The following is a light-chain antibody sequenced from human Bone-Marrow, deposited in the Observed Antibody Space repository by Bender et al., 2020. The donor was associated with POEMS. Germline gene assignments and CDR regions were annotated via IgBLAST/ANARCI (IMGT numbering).Light chain of an antibody. J-gene: IGLJ1*01. CDR2: ANG. V-gene: IGLV1-40*01. CDR1: NSNIGAGHA. Sequence: QSVLTQPPSVSGAPGQRVTISCTGSNSNIGAGHAVNWYQHLPGTAPKLLINANGHRPSGVPARFSGSTSGTSASLAITGLQADDEADYYCSSYTSSSTQVFGTGTKVTVL. CDR3: SSYTSSSTQV.